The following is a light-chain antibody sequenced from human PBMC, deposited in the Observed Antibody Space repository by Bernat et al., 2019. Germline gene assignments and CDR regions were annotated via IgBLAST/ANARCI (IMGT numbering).Light chain of an antibody. CDR1: SSNIGRNY. CDR3: GTWDSSLNHVRV. J-gene: IGLJ1*01. CDR2: ENN. Sequence: QPVLTQPPSVSAAPGLKVTISCSGSSSNIGRNYVSWYQQFPGSAPKQLIYENNKRPSGIPDRFSGSKSGTSATLGITGLQTGDEADYYCGTWDSSLNHVRVFGTGTKVSVL. V-gene: IGLV1-51*02.